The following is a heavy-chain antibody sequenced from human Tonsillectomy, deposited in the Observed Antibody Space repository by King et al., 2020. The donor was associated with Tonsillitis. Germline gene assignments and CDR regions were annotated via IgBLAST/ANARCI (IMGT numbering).Heavy chain of an antibody. Sequence: VQLVESGGGVVQPGRSLRLSCAASGFTFSSYSIHWVRQAPGKGLEWVAVISYDGGNKYYADSVKGRFTISRDNSKNTLSLQMNSLRAEDTAVYYCARSMTRNAIDIWGQGTMVTVSS. D-gene: IGHD2-21*02. CDR1: GFTFSSYS. CDR2: ISYDGGNK. V-gene: IGHV3-30*04. CDR3: ARSMTRNAIDI. J-gene: IGHJ3*02.